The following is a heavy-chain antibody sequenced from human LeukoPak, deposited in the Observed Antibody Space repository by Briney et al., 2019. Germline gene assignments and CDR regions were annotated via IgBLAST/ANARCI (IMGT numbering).Heavy chain of an antibody. D-gene: IGHD3-22*01. CDR1: GFTFSSYW. CDR2: INSDGSST. Sequence: GGSLRLSCAASGFTFSSYWMHWVRQAPGKGLVWVSRINSDGSSTSYADSVKGRFTISRDNAKNTLYLQMNSLRAEDTAVYYCAKGDSGYYDSSGYYTYWGQGTLVTVSS. V-gene: IGHV3-74*01. CDR3: AKGDSGYYDSSGYYTY. J-gene: IGHJ4*02.